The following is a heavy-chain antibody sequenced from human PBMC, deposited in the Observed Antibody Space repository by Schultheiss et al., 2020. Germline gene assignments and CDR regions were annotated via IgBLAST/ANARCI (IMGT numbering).Heavy chain of an antibody. CDR3: ARGHCTGGVCNNWFDP. D-gene: IGHD2-8*02. CDR1: GGSFSGYY. V-gene: IGHV4-34*01. J-gene: IGHJ5*02. Sequence: SETLSLTCAVYGGSFSGYYWSWIRQPPGKGLEWMGEINHSGSTNYNPSLKSRVTISVDTSKNQFSLKLSSVTAADTAVYYCARGHCTGGVCNNWFDPWGQGTLVTVSS. CDR2: INHSGST.